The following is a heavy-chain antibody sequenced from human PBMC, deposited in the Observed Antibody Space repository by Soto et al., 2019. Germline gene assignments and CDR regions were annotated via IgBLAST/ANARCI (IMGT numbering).Heavy chain of an antibody. CDR1: GGSISSYY. Sequence: PSETLSLTCTVSGGSISSYYWSWIRQPPGKGREWSGYIYYSGRTNYNPSLKSRVTISVDTPKTQFSLHLTSVTAADTAGYYCARGYFRNNICYIWETGFDPWGQGTLVTGPS. CDR3: ARGYFRNNICYIWETGFDP. D-gene: IGHD2-2*02. CDR2: IYYSGRT. J-gene: IGHJ5*02. V-gene: IGHV4-59*01.